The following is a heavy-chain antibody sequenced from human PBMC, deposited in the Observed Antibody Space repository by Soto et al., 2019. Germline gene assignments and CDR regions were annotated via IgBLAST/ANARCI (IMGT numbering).Heavy chain of an antibody. V-gene: IGHV3-13*04. D-gene: IGHD2-21*02. CDR3: ARAGGYCGGDCSYYGMDV. Sequence: GGSLRLSCAASGFTFSSYDMHWVRQATGKGLEWVSAIGTAGDTYYPGSVKGRFTISRENAKNSLYLQMNSLRAGDTAVYYCARAGGYCGGDCSYYGMDVWGQGTKVTVSS. J-gene: IGHJ6*02. CDR1: GFTFSSYD. CDR2: IGTAGDT.